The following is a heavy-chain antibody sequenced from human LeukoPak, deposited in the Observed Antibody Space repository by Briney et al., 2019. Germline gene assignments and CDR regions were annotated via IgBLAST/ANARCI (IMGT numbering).Heavy chain of an antibody. CDR2: MNPNSGNT. Sequence: ASVKVSCKASGYTFTSYDINWVRQATGQGLEWMGWMNPNSGNTNYAQRFQGRVTMTRDTSISTAYMELSRLRSDDTAVYYCARGDSSGWFDYWGQGTLVTVSS. V-gene: IGHV1-8*01. CDR1: GYTFTSYD. D-gene: IGHD6-19*01. CDR3: ARGDSSGWFDY. J-gene: IGHJ4*02.